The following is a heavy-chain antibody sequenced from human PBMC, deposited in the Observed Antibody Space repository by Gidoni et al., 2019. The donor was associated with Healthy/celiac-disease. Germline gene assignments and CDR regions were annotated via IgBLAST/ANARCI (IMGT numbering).Heavy chain of an antibody. D-gene: IGHD2-2*01. Sequence: EVQLLESGGGLVQPGGSLRLSCAASGFTFSSYAMSWVRQAPGKGLEWVSAISGSGGSTYYADSVKGRLTISRDNSKNTLYLQMNSLRAEDTAVYYCAKGVVPAARGNRKGFCYYYMDVWGKGTTVTVSS. CDR2: ISGSGGST. J-gene: IGHJ6*03. CDR1: GFTFSSYA. CDR3: AKGVVPAARGNRKGFCYYYMDV. V-gene: IGHV3-23*01.